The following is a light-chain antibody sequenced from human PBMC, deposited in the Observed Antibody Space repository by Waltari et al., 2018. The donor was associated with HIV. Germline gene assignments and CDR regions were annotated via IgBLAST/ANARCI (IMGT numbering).Light chain of an antibody. J-gene: IGLJ3*02. Sequence: QSALTQAASVSGSPGQSITISCTGTSSGVGGYTYLSWYQQHPGKAPKLMIYDVTNRPSGVSNRFSGSKSGNMASLTISGLQAEDEADYYCSSYITTSSLVVFGGGTKLTVL. CDR2: DVT. CDR1: SSGVGGYTY. CDR3: SSYITTSSLVV. V-gene: IGLV2-14*03.